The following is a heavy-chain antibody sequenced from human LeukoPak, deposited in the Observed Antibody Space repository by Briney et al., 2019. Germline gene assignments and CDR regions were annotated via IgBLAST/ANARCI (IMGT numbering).Heavy chain of an antibody. D-gene: IGHD1-26*01. CDR1: GFSFSDYY. V-gene: IGHV3-11*01. J-gene: IGHJ4*02. Sequence: GGSLRLSCTASGFSFSDYYVSWIRQAPGEGLEWLSFISQSGADIHYADSVGGRFIISRDNAQNSLYLQMNSLRAEDTAVYFCARDIRAVGVTLYFDYWGQGALVTVSS. CDR3: ARDIRAVGVTLYFDY. CDR2: ISQSGADI.